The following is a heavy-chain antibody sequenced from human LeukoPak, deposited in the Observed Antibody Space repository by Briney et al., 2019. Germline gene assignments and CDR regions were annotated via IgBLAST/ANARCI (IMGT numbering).Heavy chain of an antibody. V-gene: IGHV3-64*01. Sequence: GGSLRLSCAASGFTFSSYAMHWVRQAPGKGLEYVSAISSNGGSTYYANSVKGRFTISRDNSKNTLYLQMGSLRAEDMAVYYCASWGSGWYNYWGQGTLVTVSS. J-gene: IGHJ4*02. CDR3: ASWGSGWYNY. CDR2: ISSNGGST. D-gene: IGHD6-19*01. CDR1: GFTFSSYA.